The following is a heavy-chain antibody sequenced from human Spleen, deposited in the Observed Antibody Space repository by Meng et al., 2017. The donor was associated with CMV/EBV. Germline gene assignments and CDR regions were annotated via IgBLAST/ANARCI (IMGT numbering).Heavy chain of an antibody. CDR1: GFTFSSYG. J-gene: IGHJ6*02. D-gene: IGHD1-7*01. Sequence: GESLKISCAASGFTFSSYGMHWVRQAPGKGLEWVAFIRYDGDSVKGRFTISRDNSKNTLYLQMNSLRAEDTAVYYCAKDTLELWVRYGMDVWGQGTTVTVSS. CDR2: IRYDG. V-gene: IGHV3-30*02. CDR3: AKDTLELWVRYGMDV.